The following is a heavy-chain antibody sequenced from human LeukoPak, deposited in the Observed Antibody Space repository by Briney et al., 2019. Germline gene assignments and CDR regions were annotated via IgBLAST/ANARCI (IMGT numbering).Heavy chain of an antibody. V-gene: IGHV4-38-2*01. J-gene: IGHJ4*02. D-gene: IGHD6-13*01. CDR3: AGGGYSSSQYYFDY. CDR2: IYHSGST. CDR1: GYSISSGYY. Sequence: SETLSLTCAVSGYSISSGYYWGWIRQPPGKGLEWIGSIYHSGSTYYNPSLKSRVTISVDTSKNQFSLKLSSVTAADTAVYYCAGGGYSSSQYYFDYWGQGTLVTVSS.